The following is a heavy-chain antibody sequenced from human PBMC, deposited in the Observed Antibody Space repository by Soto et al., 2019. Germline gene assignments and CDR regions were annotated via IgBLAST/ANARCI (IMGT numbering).Heavy chain of an antibody. CDR3: AKDQGSSWYEIDY. Sequence: EVQXXEXXXXLXXXXXXLRLSCAASGFTXSXYAVTWXRQXXXKGLEWVSTISGSGGSTYYADSVKGRFTISRDNSKNTLYLQMNSLRAEDTAVYYCAKDQGSSWYEIDYWGQGTLVTVSS. V-gene: IGHV3-23*01. J-gene: IGHJ4*02. D-gene: IGHD6-13*01. CDR2: ISGSGGST. CDR1: GFTXSXYA.